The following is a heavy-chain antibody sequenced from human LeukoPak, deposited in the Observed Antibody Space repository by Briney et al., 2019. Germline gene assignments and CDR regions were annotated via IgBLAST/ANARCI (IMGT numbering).Heavy chain of an antibody. Sequence: SETLSLTCTVSGGSISSYYWSWIRQPPGKGLEWIGYIYYSGSTNYNPSLKSRVTISVDTSKNQFSLRLSSVTAADTAVYYCARGHYSSSWYVFDYWGQGTLVTVSS. J-gene: IGHJ4*02. CDR1: GGSISSYY. D-gene: IGHD6-13*01. CDR3: ARGHYSSSWYVFDY. V-gene: IGHV4-59*01. CDR2: IYYSGST.